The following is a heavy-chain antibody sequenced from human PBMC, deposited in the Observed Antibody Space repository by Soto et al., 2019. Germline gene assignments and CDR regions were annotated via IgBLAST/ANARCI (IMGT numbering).Heavy chain of an antibody. V-gene: IGHV3-30-3*01. D-gene: IGHD1-20*01. Sequence: QVQLVESGGGVVQPGRSLRLSCAASGFTFSSYAMHWVRQAPGKGLEWVAVISYDGSNKYYADSVKGRFTISRDNSKNXLXLXLNSLRAEDTAVYYCARDRGKYNWNHYPYYYAGMDVWGQGTTVTVSS. CDR2: ISYDGSNK. CDR1: GFTFSSYA. J-gene: IGHJ6*02. CDR3: ARDRGKYNWNHYPYYYAGMDV.